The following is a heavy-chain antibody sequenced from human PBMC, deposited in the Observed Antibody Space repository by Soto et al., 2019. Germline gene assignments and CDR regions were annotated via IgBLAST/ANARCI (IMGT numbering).Heavy chain of an antibody. V-gene: IGHV3-15*01. CDR1: GFTFSNAW. CDR3: TTLSYLYYDGMDV. CDR2: IKSKVDGGTA. D-gene: IGHD2-2*01. Sequence: LRLSCEASGFTFSNAWMNWVRQGPGKGLEWLGRIKSKVDGGTADYGAATKGRFSISRDDLKNMLYLRMNSLKPDDTAVYYCTTLSYLYYDGMDVWGQGTTVTVSS. J-gene: IGHJ6*02.